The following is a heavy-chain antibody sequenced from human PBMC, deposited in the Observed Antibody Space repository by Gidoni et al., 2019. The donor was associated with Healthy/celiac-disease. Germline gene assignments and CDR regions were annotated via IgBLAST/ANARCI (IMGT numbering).Heavy chain of an antibody. D-gene: IGHD1-26*01. CDR1: GFTFSRYA. J-gene: IGHJ4*02. V-gene: IGHV3-23*01. Sequence: EVQLLESGGGLVQPGGSLRLSCAASGFTFSRYAMSWVRQAPGKGLEWVSAISGSGGSTYYADSVKGRFTISRDNSKNTLYLQMNSLRAEDTAVYYCAKDSVVRVGATLFDYWGQGTLVTVSS. CDR2: ISGSGGST. CDR3: AKDSVVRVGATLFDY.